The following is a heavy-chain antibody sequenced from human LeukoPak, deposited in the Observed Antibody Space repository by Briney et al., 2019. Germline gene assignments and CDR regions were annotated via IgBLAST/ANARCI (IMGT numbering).Heavy chain of an antibody. J-gene: IGHJ4*02. V-gene: IGHV3-23*01. CDR2: ISGSGGST. CDR3: AKASDIVVVVAASDY. D-gene: IGHD2-15*01. CDR1: GFTFSSYA. Sequence: AGGSLRLSCAASGFTFSSYAMSWVRQAPGKGLEWVSAISGSGGSTYHADSVKGRFTISRDNSKNTLYLQMNSLRAEDTAVYYCAKASDIVVVVAASDYWGQGTLVTVSS.